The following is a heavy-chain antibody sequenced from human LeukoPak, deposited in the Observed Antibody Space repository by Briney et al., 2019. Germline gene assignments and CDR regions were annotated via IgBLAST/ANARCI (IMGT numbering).Heavy chain of an antibody. CDR1: GGSISSSSYY. CDR2: IYYSGST. CDR3: ARVLTFGGVIAPYYFDY. J-gene: IGHJ4*02. D-gene: IGHD3-16*02. V-gene: IGHV4-39*07. Sequence: SETLSLTCTVSGGSISSSSYYWGWIRQPPGKGLEWIGSIYYSGSTYYNPSLKSRVTISVDTSKNQFSLKLSSVTAADTAVYYCARVLTFGGVIAPYYFDYWGQGTLVTVSS.